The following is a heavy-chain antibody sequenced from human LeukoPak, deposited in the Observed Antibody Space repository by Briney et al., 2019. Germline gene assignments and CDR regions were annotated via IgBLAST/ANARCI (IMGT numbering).Heavy chain of an antibody. J-gene: IGHJ3*02. CDR1: GGPISSYY. CDR3: VRAMSYYDTVPFDI. V-gene: IGHV4-4*07. D-gene: IGHD3-22*01. CDR2: IYTSGST. Sequence: SETLSLTCTVSGGPISSYYWSWIRQPAGKGVEWIGRIYTSGSTNYNPSLKSRVTMSVDTSKNQFSLKLTSVTGAGTAVSYCVRAMSYYDTVPFDIWGQGTMVTVSS.